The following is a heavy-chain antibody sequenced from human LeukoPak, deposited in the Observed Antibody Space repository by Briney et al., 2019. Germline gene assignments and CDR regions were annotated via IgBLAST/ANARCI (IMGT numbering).Heavy chain of an antibody. J-gene: IGHJ4*02. CDR2: ISAYNGNT. CDR3: ARALSGGDYEGGFDY. D-gene: IGHD4-17*01. V-gene: IGHV1-18*01. CDR1: GYTFTSYG. Sequence: ASVKVSCKASGYTFTSYGISWVRQAPGQGLEWMGWISAYNGNTNYAQKLQGRVTMTTDTSTSTAYMELRSLRSDGTAVYYCARALSGGDYEGGFDYWGQGTLVTVSS.